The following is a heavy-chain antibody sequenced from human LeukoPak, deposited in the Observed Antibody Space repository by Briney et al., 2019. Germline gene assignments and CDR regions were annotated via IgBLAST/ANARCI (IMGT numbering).Heavy chain of an antibody. J-gene: IGHJ4*02. Sequence: KPSETLCLTCGVSGTSFTSYYWSWIRQTPGKGLEWIGEVNHSGYTNMNPSLKSRVTISVDTSKNQFSLMMTSVTAADTAVYFCARMTAGHDYWGQGTLVTVSS. D-gene: IGHD2-21*02. V-gene: IGHV4-34*01. CDR2: VNHSGYT. CDR3: ARMTAGHDY. CDR1: GTSFTSYY.